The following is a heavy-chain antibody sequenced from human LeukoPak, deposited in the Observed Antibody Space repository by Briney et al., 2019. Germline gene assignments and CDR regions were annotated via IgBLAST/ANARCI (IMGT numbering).Heavy chain of an antibody. CDR3: ARLLIAGTADY. CDR1: GYSISSGYY. Sequence: SETLSLTCAVSGYSISSGYYWGWIRQPPGKGLEWIGSIYHSGNTYYNPSLKSRVTISVDTSKNQFSLKLSSVTAADTAVYYCARLLIAGTADYWGQGTLVTVSS. V-gene: IGHV4-38-2*01. D-gene: IGHD6-13*01. CDR2: IYHSGNT. J-gene: IGHJ4*02.